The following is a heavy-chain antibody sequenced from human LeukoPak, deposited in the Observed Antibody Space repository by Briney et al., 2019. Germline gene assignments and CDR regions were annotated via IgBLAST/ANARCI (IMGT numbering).Heavy chain of an antibody. CDR3: ASACEGSSSWYPYYYYYMDV. Sequence: ASVKVSCKASGYTFTSYDINRVRQATGQGLEWMGWMNPNSGNTGYAQKFQGRVTMIRNTSISTAYMELSSLRSEDTAVYYCASACEGSSSWYPYYYYYMDVWGKGTTVTISS. CDR2: MNPNSGNT. CDR1: GYTFTSYD. V-gene: IGHV1-8*01. J-gene: IGHJ6*03. D-gene: IGHD6-13*01.